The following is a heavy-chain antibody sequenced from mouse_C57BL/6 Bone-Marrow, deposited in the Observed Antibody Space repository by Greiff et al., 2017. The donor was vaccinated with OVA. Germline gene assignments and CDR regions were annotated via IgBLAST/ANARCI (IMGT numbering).Heavy chain of an antibody. D-gene: IGHD2-5*01. Sequence: EVQLQQSVAELVRPGASVKLSCTASGFNIQNTYMHWVKQRPEQGLEWIGRIDPANGNTKYAPKFQGKATITADTSSNTAYLQLSSLTSEDSAVYYCTRGYSNYYAMDYWGQGTSVTVSS. J-gene: IGHJ4*01. CDR2: IDPANGNT. CDR3: TRGYSNYYAMDY. CDR1: GFNIQNTY. V-gene: IGHV14-3*01.